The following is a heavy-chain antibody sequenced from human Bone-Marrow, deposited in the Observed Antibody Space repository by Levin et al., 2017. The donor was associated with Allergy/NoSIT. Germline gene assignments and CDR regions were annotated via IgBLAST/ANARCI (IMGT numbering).Heavy chain of an antibody. V-gene: IGHV3-15*07. J-gene: IGHJ4*02. CDR3: TTNYYHSSEGFDY. CDR1: GFTFSNAW. D-gene: IGHD3-22*01. Sequence: PGGSLRLSCAASGFTFSNAWMNWVRQAPGKGLEWVGRIKSKTDGGTTDYAAPVKGRFTISRDDSKNTLYLQMNSLKTEDTAVYYCTTNYYHSSEGFDYWGQGTLVTVSS. CDR2: IKSKTDGGTT.